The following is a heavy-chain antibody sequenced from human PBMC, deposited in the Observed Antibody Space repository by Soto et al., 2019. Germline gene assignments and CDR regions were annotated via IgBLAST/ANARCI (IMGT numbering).Heavy chain of an antibody. CDR3: AKVLQYYYYGMDV. CDR1: EFTFSNYA. Sequence: EVQVLESGGGLVQPGGSLRLSCAASEFTFSNYAMTWVRRAPGKGLEWVSATSDSGSSTYYADSVKGRFTISRDNSKKTLYLQMNSRRAEDTAIYYFAKVLQYYYYGMDVWGLGTTVTVSS. CDR2: TSDSGSST. J-gene: IGHJ6*02. V-gene: IGHV3-23*01.